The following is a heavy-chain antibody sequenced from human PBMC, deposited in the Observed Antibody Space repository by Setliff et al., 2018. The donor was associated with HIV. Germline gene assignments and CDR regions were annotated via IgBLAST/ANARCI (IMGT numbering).Heavy chain of an antibody. V-gene: IGHV1-18*01. CDR2: ISAYNGNT. D-gene: IGHD2-8*01. CDR1: GYTFTSYG. J-gene: IGHJ3*02. Sequence: SVKVSCKASGYTFTSYGISWVRQAPGQGLEWMGWISAYNGNTNYAQKPQGRVTMTTDTSTSTAYMELRSLRSDDTAVYYCASKVYCTNGVCLDAFDIWGQGTMVTVSS. CDR3: ASKVYCTNGVCLDAFDI.